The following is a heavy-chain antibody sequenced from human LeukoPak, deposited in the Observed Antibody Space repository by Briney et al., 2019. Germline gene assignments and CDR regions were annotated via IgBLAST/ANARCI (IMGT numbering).Heavy chain of an antibody. V-gene: IGHV1-18*01. CDR1: GYTFTNYG. J-gene: IGHJ1*01. D-gene: IGHD6-13*01. Sequence: ASLKVSCKASGYTFTNYGIHWVRQAPGQGLEWMGWISAYNGNTNSAQKLQGRVTMTRDMSTSTVYMELSSLRSEDTAVYYCARSGIAAAGGRVLQHWGQGTLVTVSS. CDR2: ISAYNGNT. CDR3: ARSGIAAAGGRVLQH.